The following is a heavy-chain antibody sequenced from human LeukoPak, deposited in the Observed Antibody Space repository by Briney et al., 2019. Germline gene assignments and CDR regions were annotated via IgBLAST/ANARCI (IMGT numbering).Heavy chain of an antibody. D-gene: IGHD6-13*01. CDR3: ARMGIAAVGAYYFDY. CDR1: GFTFSDYY. CDR2: ISRNSYT. Sequence: GGSLRLACAASGFTFSDYYMSWHRQAPGKGLEWVSYISRNSYTNYADSLKGRFTISRDNAKNSLYLQMASLRAEDTAVYYCARMGIAAVGAYYFDYWGQGTLVAVSS. J-gene: IGHJ4*02. V-gene: IGHV3-11*06.